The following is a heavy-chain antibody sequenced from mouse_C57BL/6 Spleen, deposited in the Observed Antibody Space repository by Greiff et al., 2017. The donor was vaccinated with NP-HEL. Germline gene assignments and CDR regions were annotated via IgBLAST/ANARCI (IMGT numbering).Heavy chain of an antibody. J-gene: IGHJ1*03. CDR1: GYTFTDYN. D-gene: IGHD1-1*01. V-gene: IGHV1-18*01. CDR3: ARYGSSEYFDV. CDR2: INPNNGGT. Sequence: VQLKESGPELVKPGASVKIPCKASGYTFTDYNMDWVKQSHGKSLEWIGDINPNNGGTIYNQKFKGKATLTVDKSSSTAYMELRSLTSEDTAVYYCARYGSSEYFDVWGTGTTVTVSS.